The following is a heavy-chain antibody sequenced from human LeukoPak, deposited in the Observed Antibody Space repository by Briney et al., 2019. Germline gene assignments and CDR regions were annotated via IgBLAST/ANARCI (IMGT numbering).Heavy chain of an antibody. D-gene: IGHD4-17*01. J-gene: IGHJ5*02. CDR1: GGSISSYY. V-gene: IGHV4-59*12. CDR3: ARDVGFMTTVTTSWFDP. CDR2: IYYSGST. Sequence: SETLSLTCTVSGGSISSYYWSWIRQPPGKGLEWIGYIYYSGSTNYNPSLKSRVTMSVDTSKNQFSLKLSSVTAADTAVYYCARDVGFMTTVTTSWFDPWGQGTLVTVSS.